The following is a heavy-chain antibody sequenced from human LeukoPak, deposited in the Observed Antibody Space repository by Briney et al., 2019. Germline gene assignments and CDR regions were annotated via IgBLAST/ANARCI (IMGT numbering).Heavy chain of an antibody. CDR1: GGTFSSYA. Sequence: SVKVSCKASGGTFSSYAISWVRQAPGQGLEWMGRTIPILGIANYAQKFQGRVTITADKSTSTAYMELSSLRSEDTAVYYCARHRINSSGWYYFDYWGQGTLVTVSS. CDR2: TIPILGIA. J-gene: IGHJ4*02. CDR3: ARHRINSSGWYYFDY. V-gene: IGHV1-69*04. D-gene: IGHD6-19*01.